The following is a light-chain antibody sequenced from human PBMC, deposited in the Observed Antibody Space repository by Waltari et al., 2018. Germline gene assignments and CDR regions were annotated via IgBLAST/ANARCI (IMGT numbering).Light chain of an antibody. J-gene: IGKJ1*01. CDR2: HES. V-gene: IGKV3-20*01. CDR3: QHYESLPVT. Sequence: EIVLTQSPGTLSLSSGERATLSCRTSQSISKYLAWYQQKPGQTPRPLIYHESGKATGITDRFSGSGYGTDFSLTISRLEPEDFAVDYCQHYESLPVTFGQGTKVEIK. CDR1: QSISKY.